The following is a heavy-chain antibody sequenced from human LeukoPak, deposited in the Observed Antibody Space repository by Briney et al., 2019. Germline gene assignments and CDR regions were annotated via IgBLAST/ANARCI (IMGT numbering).Heavy chain of an antibody. CDR3: ARDRLNPQTCSSTSCLLYYYYGMDV. J-gene: IGHJ6*02. Sequence: SQTLSLTCTVSGGSISSGGYYWSWIRQHPGKGLEWIGYIYYSGSTNYNPSLKSRVTISVDTSKNQFSLKLSSVTAADTAVYYCARDRLNPQTCSSTSCLLYYYYGMDVWGQGTTVTVSS. CDR2: IYYSGST. D-gene: IGHD2-2*01. CDR1: GGSISSGGYY. V-gene: IGHV4-31*03.